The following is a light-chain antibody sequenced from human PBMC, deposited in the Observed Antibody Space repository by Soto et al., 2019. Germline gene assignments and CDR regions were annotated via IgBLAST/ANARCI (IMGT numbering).Light chain of an antibody. J-gene: IGKJ4*01. CDR2: DAV. CDR1: QSVSTY. CDR3: QQRINWPLT. Sequence: ETVLTQSPATLSLSPGERAILSCRASQSVSTYLAWYQQKPGQAPRLLIYDAVNRATGIPARFSGSGSGTDFTLIIDSLEPEDFAVYYCQQRINWPLTFGGGTKVYIK. V-gene: IGKV3-11*01.